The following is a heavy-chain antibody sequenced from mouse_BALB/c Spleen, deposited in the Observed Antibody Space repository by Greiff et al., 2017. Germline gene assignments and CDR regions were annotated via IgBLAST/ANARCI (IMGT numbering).Heavy chain of an antibody. D-gene: IGHD1-1*01. CDR2: ISSGGSYT. J-gene: IGHJ2*01. CDR1: GFTFSSYT. Sequence: EVNLVESGGGLVKPGGSLKLSCAASGFTFSSYTMSWVRQTPEKRLEWVATISSGGSYTYYPDSVKGRFTISRDNAKNTLYLQMSSLKSEDTAMYYCTRDYGSSFDYWGQGTTLTVSS. CDR3: TRDYGSSFDY. V-gene: IGHV5-6-4*01.